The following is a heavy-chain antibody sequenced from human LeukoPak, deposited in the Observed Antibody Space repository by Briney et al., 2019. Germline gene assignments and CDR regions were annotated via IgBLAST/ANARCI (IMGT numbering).Heavy chain of an antibody. CDR2: ISAYNGNI. V-gene: IGHV1-18*01. Sequence: ASVKVSCKASGYTFTSYGISWVRQAPGHGLEWMGGISAYNGNINYAQKLQGRVTMTTDTSTSTAYMELRSLRSDDTAVYYCARDDSSGWYGGNYFDYWGQGTLVTVSS. J-gene: IGHJ4*02. CDR3: ARDDSSGWYGGNYFDY. D-gene: IGHD6-19*01. CDR1: GYTFTSYG.